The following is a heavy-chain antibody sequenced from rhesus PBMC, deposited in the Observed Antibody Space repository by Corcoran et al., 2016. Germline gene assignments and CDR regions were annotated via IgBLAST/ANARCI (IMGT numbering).Heavy chain of an antibody. J-gene: IGHJ4*01. D-gene: IGHD3-28*01. Sequence: QVQLVQSGAEVKQPGSSVKVACKASGYIFTGYFLPRVRQGPGQGLEWMGWINPNNGDTKYSHRFQDRVTMTRDPSTNTAYMELGSLSSEDTAVYYCARELRWDGYYPWADWGQGVLVTVSS. CDR1: GYIFTGYF. V-gene: IGHV1S2*01. CDR3: ARELRWDGYYPWAD. CDR2: INPNNGDT.